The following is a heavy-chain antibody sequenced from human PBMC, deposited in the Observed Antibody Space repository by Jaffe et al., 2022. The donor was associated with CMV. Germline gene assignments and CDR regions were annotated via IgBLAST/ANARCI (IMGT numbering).Heavy chain of an antibody. D-gene: IGHD6-6*01. CDR2: ISGSGGST. CDR1: GFTFSSYA. CDR3: AKGPWALEQLVLGSLIFDY. J-gene: IGHJ4*02. V-gene: IGHV3-23*01. Sequence: EVQLLESGGGLVQPGGSLRLSCAASGFTFSSYAMSWVRQAPGKGLEWVSAISGSGGSTYYADSVKGRFTISRDNSKNTLYLQMNSLRAEDTAVYYCAKGPWALEQLVLGSLIFDYWGQGTLVTVSS.